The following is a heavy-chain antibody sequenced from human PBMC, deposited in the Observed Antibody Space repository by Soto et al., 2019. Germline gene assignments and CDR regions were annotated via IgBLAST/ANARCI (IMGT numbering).Heavy chain of an antibody. CDR3: AHTRDSSGYYHKSYYFDY. J-gene: IGHJ4*02. V-gene: IGHV2-5*02. CDR2: IYWDDDK. D-gene: IGHD3-22*01. Sequence: QITLKESGPPLVKPTQTLTLTCTFSGFSLSTSGVGVGWIRQPPGKALEWLALIYWDDDKRYSPSLKSRLTITKDTSKNQVVLTMTNMDPVDTATYYCAHTRDSSGYYHKSYYFDYWGQGTLVTVSS. CDR1: GFSLSTSGVG.